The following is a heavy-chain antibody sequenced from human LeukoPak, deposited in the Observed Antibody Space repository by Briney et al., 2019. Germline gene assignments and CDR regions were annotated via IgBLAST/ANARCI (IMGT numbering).Heavy chain of an antibody. CDR2: IYTTGRT. D-gene: IGHD3-16*02. V-gene: IGHV4-4*07. Sequence: PSETLSLNCSVSGGSISSYWWSWIRQPAGKGLEFIGRIYTTGRTNHNPSLKSRVSMSVDTSKNKFSLELRSVTAADTAVYFCARAGYTISSYRFDYWGQGALVTVSS. CDR3: ARAGYTISSYRFDY. J-gene: IGHJ4*02. CDR1: GGSISSYW.